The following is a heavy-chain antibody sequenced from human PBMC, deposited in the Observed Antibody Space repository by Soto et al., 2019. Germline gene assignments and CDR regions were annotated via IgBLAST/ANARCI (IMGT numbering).Heavy chain of an antibody. CDR1: GFNLSSSA. CDR2: ISYDGSKK. D-gene: IGHD2-2*01. Sequence: GGSLRLSCAASGFNLSSSAMNWVRQAPGKGLEWLSVISYDGSKKYYADSVKGRFTISRDDSKNTLYLQMHSLRADDTAVYYCAKDTPWTVGPLAMDVWGQGTTVTVSS. CDR3: AKDTPWTVGPLAMDV. J-gene: IGHJ6*02. V-gene: IGHV3-30-3*01.